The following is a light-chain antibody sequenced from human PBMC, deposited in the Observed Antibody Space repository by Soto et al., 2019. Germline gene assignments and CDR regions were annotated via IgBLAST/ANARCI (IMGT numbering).Light chain of an antibody. CDR1: SNDVGRYFL. Sequence: QSVLAQPASVSGSPGQSVTITCTVTSNDVGRYFLVSRYQQHPGKAPKLIIFEDTKRPSGVSSRFSGSKSGNTASLTISGLQTEDEADYFCCSYAGSSTFVAFGGGT. J-gene: IGLJ2*01. V-gene: IGLV2-23*02. CDR2: EDT. CDR3: CSYAGSSTFVA.